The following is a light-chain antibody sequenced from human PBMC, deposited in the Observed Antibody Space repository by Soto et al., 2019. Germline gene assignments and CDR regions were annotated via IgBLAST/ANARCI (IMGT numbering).Light chain of an antibody. Sequence: EIVMTQSPATLSVSPGERATLSCRASESVASNYLAWYQHKPGQAPRLLIYDASNRATGIPARFSGSGSGTDFTLTISSLEPEDFAVYYCQQRSDWPRTFGQGTKVDI. CDR1: ESVASNY. CDR3: QQRSDWPRT. V-gene: IGKV3-11*01. J-gene: IGKJ1*01. CDR2: DAS.